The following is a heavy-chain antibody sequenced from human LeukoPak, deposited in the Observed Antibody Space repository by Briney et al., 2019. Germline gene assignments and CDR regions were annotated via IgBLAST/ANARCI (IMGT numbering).Heavy chain of an antibody. CDR1: GFSVSNYY. J-gene: IGHJ5*02. V-gene: IGHV3-66*03. CDR2: IRGSGET. CDR3: ARDRAATQDWVEFDP. D-gene: IGHD3/OR15-3a*01. Sequence: GGSLRVSCAVSGFSVSNYYMNWVRQALGKGLEWVSLIRGSGETFYADSVKGRFTISRDDSKNTVYLQMNSLRVEDTAEYFCARDRAATQDWVEFDPWGQGTLVTVSS.